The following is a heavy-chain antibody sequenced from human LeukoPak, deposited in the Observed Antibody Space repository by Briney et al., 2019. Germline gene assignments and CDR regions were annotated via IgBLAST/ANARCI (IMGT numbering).Heavy chain of an antibody. Sequence: ASVKVSCKASGYTFTGYYMHWVRQAPGQGLEWMGWINPNSGGTNYAQKFQGRVTMTRDTSISTAYMELSRLRSDDTAVYYCATEMATRNAFDIWGQGTMVTVSS. J-gene: IGHJ3*02. CDR1: GYTFTGYY. V-gene: IGHV1-2*02. CDR2: INPNSGGT. D-gene: IGHD5-24*01. CDR3: ATEMATRNAFDI.